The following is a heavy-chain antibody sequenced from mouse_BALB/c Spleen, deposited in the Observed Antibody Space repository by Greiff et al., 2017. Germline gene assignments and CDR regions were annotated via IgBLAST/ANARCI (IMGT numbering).Heavy chain of an antibody. D-gene: IGHD1-1*02. CDR2: IWSGGST. V-gene: IGHV2-2*02. CDR3: ASPYGRGTWFAY. CDR1: GFSLTSYG. Sequence: VHLVESGPGLVQPSQSLSITCTVSGFSLTSYGVHWVRQSPGKGLEWLGVIWSGGSTDYNAAFISRLSISKDNSKSQVFFKMNSLQANDTAIYYCASPYGRGTWFAYWGQGTLVTVSA. J-gene: IGHJ3*01.